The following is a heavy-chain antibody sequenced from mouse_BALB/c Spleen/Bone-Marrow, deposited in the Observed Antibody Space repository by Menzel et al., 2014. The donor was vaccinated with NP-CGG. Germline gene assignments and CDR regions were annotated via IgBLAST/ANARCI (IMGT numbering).Heavy chain of an antibody. Sequence: VQLQQSGGGLVKPGGSLKLSCAASGFTFSDYYMYWVRQTPEKRLEWVATISDGGTYTYYSDSVKGRFTISRDNARNNLYLQMSSLKSEDTAMYYCARDKGGYYVGGFAHWGQGTLVTVSA. CDR2: ISDGGTYT. CDR3: ARDKGGYYVGGFAH. D-gene: IGHD2-3*01. J-gene: IGHJ3*01. CDR1: GFTFSDYY. V-gene: IGHV5-4*02.